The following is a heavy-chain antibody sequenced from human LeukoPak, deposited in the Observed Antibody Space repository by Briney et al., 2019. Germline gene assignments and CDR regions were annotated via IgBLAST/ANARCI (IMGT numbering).Heavy chain of an antibody. Sequence: SETLSLTCAVSGGSISSGGYSWSWIRQPPGKGLEWIGYIYHSGSTYYHPSLKSRDTKSVDRSKNQFSLKLSSVTAAGTVVYYCARGGGIDAFDIWGQGTMVTVSS. CDR1: GGSISSGGYS. CDR2: IYHSGST. D-gene: IGHD3-16*01. CDR3: ARGGGIDAFDI. V-gene: IGHV4-30-2*01. J-gene: IGHJ3*02.